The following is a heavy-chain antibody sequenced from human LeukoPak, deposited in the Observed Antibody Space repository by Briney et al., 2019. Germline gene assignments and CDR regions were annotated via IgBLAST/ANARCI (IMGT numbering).Heavy chain of an antibody. V-gene: IGHV3-30*04. CDR2: ISSDGRHI. J-gene: IGHJ6*02. CDR3: ARCGGTCSLPSTSAMDV. CDR1: GFIFSSYA. Sequence: PGRSLRLSCAASGFIFSSYAVHWVRQAPGKGLEWVAVISSDGRHIFYADSVKGRFTISRDNSKNTLYLQMNSLRAEGTALYLCARCGGTCSLPSTSAMDVWGQGTTVTVS. D-gene: IGHD2-21*01.